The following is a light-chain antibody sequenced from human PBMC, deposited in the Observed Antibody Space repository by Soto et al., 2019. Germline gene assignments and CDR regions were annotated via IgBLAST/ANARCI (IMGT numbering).Light chain of an antibody. J-gene: IGLJ2*01. CDR3: VLYMGTGTVV. CDR1: SGSVSTSYH. V-gene: IGLV8-61*01. CDR2: STN. Sequence: QAVVTQGPSFSVSPGGTVTLTCGLSSGSVSTSYHPSWYQQTPGQAPRALIYSTNSRSSGVPDRFSGSILGNKAALTITGAQADDECDYYCVLYMGTGTVVFGGGTKLTVL.